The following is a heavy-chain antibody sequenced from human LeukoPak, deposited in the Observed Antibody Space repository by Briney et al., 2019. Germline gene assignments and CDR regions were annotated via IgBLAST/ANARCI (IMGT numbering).Heavy chain of an antibody. J-gene: IGHJ6*02. CDR1: GFPFSSYA. D-gene: IGHD3-22*01. CDR2: ISGRGGHT. CDR3: AKQIVVDLDGMVV. Sequence: PGGSLTLSCAASGFPFSSYAMRWVRQATGEGLEWLSAISGRGGHTFYAVSVKGRFTISRDNSKNTLYLQMNSLRAGGTAVYYWAKQIVVDLDGMVVGGQGTTVTVSS. V-gene: IGHV3-23*01.